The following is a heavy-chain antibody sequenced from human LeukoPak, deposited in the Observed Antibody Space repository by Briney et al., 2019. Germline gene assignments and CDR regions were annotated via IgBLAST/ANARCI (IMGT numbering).Heavy chain of an antibody. V-gene: IGHV3-7*01. J-gene: IGHJ4*02. Sequence: GGFLRLSCAASGFTFSSYWMTWVRQAPGKGLEWVANIKQDGTEKYYVDSVKGRFTISRDNAKNSLYLQMNSLRAEDTAVYYCARLYSSSFGYYFDYWGQGTLVTVSS. D-gene: IGHD6-13*01. CDR2: IKQDGTEK. CDR3: ARLYSSSFGYYFDY. CDR1: GFTFSSYW.